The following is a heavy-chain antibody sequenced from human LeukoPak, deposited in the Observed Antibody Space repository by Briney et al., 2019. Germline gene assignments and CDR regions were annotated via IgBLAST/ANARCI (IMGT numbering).Heavy chain of an antibody. CDR1: GFTFSSYA. V-gene: IGHV3-30*04. Sequence: GGSLRLSCAASGFTFSSYAMHWVRQAPGKGLEWVAVISYDGSNKYYADSVKGRFTISRDNSKNTLYLQMNSLRAEDTAVYYCARVDSSWWGYFDYWAREPWSPSPQ. J-gene: IGHJ4*02. CDR2: ISYDGSNK. D-gene: IGHD6-13*01. CDR3: ARVDSSWWGYFDY.